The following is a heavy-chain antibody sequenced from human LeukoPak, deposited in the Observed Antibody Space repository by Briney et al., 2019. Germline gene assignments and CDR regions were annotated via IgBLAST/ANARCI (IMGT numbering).Heavy chain of an antibody. D-gene: IGHD4-11*01. CDR3: AKNAVTTVYYYYGMDV. J-gene: IGHJ6*02. V-gene: IGHV3-30*18. CDR1: GFTFSSYG. Sequence: GRSLRLSCAASGFTFSSYGMHWVRRAPGKGLEWVAVISYDGSNKYYADSVKGRFTISRDNSKNTLYLQMNSLRAEDTAVYYCAKNAVTTVYYYYGMDVWGQGTTVTVSS. CDR2: ISYDGSNK.